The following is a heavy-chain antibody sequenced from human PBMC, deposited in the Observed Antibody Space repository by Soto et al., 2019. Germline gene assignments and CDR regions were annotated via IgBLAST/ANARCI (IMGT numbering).Heavy chain of an antibody. V-gene: IGHV4-59*11. CDR2: IYYTGST. J-gene: IGHJ4*02. CDR1: GGSINNHY. D-gene: IGHD1-1*01. Sequence: SETLSLTCTVSGGSINNHYWSWIRQPPWKGLEWIDYIYYTGSTNYNPSLEGRVAISVDSSKNQVSLNLTSVTAADTATYYCARALRWTRTFDFWGQGTLVTVSS. CDR3: ARALRWTRTFDF.